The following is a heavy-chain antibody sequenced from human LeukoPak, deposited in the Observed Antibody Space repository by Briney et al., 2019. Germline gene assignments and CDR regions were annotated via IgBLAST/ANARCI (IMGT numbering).Heavy chain of an antibody. Sequence: PGGSLRLSCAASGFTFSSYSMNWVRQAPGKGLEWVSSISSSSSYIYYADSVKGRFTISRDNAKNSLYLQMNSLRAEDTAVYYCARVGGPGTYSSDYWGQGTLVTVSS. D-gene: IGHD3-10*01. CDR1: GFTFSSYS. J-gene: IGHJ4*02. V-gene: IGHV3-21*01. CDR3: ARVGGPGTYSSDY. CDR2: ISSSSSYI.